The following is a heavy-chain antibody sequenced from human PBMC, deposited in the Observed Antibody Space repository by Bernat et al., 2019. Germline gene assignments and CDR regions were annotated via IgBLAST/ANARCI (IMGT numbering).Heavy chain of an antibody. CDR3: ARERSSSSWYDWFDP. CDR1: GFTFSSYA. V-gene: IGHV3-30*01. J-gene: IGHJ5*02. D-gene: IGHD6-13*01. Sequence: QVQLVESGGGVVQPGRSLRLSCAASGFTFSSYAMHWVRQAPGKGLEWVAVISYDGSNKYYADSVKGRFTISRDNSKNTLYLQMNSLRAEDTAMYYCARERSSSSWYDWFDPWGQGTLVTVSS. CDR2: ISYDGSNK.